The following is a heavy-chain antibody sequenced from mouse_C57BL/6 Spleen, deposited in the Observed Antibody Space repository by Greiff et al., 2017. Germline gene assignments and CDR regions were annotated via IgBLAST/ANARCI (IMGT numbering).Heavy chain of an antibody. CDR3: ASMGGSPDY. CDR1: GYTFTSYD. D-gene: IGHD1-1*01. V-gene: IGHV1-85*01. CDR2: IYPRDGST. Sequence: VKLVESGPELVKPGASVKLSCKASGYTFTSYDINWVKQRPGQGLEWIGWIYPRDGSTKYNEKFKGKATLTVDTSSSTAYMELHSLTSEDSAVYFCASMGGSPDYWGQGTTLTVSS. J-gene: IGHJ2*01.